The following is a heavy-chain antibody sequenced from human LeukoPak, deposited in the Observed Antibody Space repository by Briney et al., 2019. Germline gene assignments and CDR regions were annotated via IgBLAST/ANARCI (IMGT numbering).Heavy chain of an antibody. D-gene: IGHD3-9*01. CDR3: ARGSWYDILTGYYLDY. Sequence: GGYLRLSCAASGFTFSDYYMSWIRQAPGKGLEWVSYISSSGSTIYYADSVKGRFTISRDNAKNSLYLQMNSLRAEDTAVYYCARGSWYDILTGYYLDYWGQGTLVTVSS. V-gene: IGHV3-11*01. CDR2: ISSSGSTI. CDR1: GFTFSDYY. J-gene: IGHJ4*02.